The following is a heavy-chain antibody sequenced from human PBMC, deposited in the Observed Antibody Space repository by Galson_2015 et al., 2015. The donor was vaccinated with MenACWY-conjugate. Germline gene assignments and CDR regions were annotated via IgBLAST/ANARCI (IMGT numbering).Heavy chain of an antibody. D-gene: IGHD6-13*01. J-gene: IGHJ4*02. CDR3: ARVKSQQLTADS. CDR1: GFTLSSYS. CDR2: ISPDGSGT. Sequence: SLRLSCAASGFTLSSYSMNWVRQVPGKGLVWVSAISPDGSGTHYADSVKGRFTISRDNAKNTLYLQMNSLRAEDTAVYFCARVKSQQLTADSWGQGTLVTVSS. V-gene: IGHV3-74*01.